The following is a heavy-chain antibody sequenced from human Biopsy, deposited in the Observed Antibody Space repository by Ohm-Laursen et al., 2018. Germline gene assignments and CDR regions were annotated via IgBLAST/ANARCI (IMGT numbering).Heavy chain of an antibody. D-gene: IGHD3-16*01. V-gene: IGHV4-34*01. J-gene: IGHJ6*02. CDR1: GGSFSGYY. Sequence: SETLSLTCAVYGGSFSGYYWSWIRQPPGKGLEWIGEINHSGGTNYNPSLKSRVTISVDTSKNQFSLKLRSVTAADTAVYYCARAVDYYDPYYYYGLDVWGQGTTVTVSS. CDR3: ARAVDYYDPYYYYGLDV. CDR2: INHSGGT.